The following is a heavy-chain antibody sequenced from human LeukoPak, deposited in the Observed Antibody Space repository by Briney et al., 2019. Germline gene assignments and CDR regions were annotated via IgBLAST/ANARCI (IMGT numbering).Heavy chain of an antibody. Sequence: ASVKVSCKASGYTFTSYAMNWVRQAPGQGLEWMGWINTNTGNPTYAQGFTGRFVFSLDTSVSTAYLQISSLKAEDTAVYYCAREGDIVVVPAAPLDYWGQGTLVTVSS. V-gene: IGHV7-4-1*02. D-gene: IGHD2-2*01. CDR1: GYTFTSYA. CDR3: AREGDIVVVPAAPLDY. CDR2: INTNTGNP. J-gene: IGHJ4*02.